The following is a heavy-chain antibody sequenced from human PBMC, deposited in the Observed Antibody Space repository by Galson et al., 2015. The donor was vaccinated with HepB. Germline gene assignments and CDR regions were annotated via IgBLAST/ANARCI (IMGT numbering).Heavy chain of an antibody. CDR2: IWYDGSNK. Sequence: SLRLSCAASGFTFSSYGMHWVRQAPGKGLEWVAVIWYDGSNKYYADSVKGRFTISRDNSKNTLYLQMNSLRAEDTAVYYCAREMDDVTMVRGVIMTYYYYGMDVWGQGTTVTVSS. V-gene: IGHV3-33*01. CDR1: GFTFSSYG. CDR3: AREMDDVTMVRGVIMTYYYYGMDV. D-gene: IGHD3-10*01. J-gene: IGHJ6*02.